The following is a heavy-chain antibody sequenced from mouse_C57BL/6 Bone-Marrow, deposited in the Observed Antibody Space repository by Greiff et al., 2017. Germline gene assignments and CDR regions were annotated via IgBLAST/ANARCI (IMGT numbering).Heavy chain of an antibody. Sequence: EVHLVESGGALVKPGGSLKLSCAASGFTFSSYGMSWVRQTPDTRLEWVATLSSGGSYTYYPDSVKGRCTIARDNAKNTLYLQMSSLQSEDTAMYYCARHNLYYAMDYWGQGTSVTVSS. CDR2: LSSGGSYT. J-gene: IGHJ4*01. CDR1: GFTFSSYG. CDR3: ARHNLYYAMDY. V-gene: IGHV5-6*01.